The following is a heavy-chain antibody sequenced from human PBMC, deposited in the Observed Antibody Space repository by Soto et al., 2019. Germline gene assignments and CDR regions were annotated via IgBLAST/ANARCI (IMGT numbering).Heavy chain of an antibody. CDR2: LNPNSGNT. CDR1: GYTFTRYD. Sequence: QVQLVQSGAEVKKPGASVKVSCKASGYTFTRYDINWVRQDTGQGLEWMGWLNPNSGNTAYAQTFQGRVTMTRNTAISTAYMELSSLRSEDADVYYCARARPMYGMDVWGQGTTFTVS. J-gene: IGHJ6*02. V-gene: IGHV1-8*01. CDR3: ARARPMYGMDV.